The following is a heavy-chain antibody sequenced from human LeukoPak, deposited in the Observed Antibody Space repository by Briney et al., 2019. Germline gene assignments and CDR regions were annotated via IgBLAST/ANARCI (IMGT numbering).Heavy chain of an antibody. Sequence: PGGSLRLSCAASGFTFSTYWMTWVRQAPGKGLEWVANIKPCGTETYYGDPVKGRFTISRDNAKNLLYLQMSSLRAEDTAVYSCGRFGDEAGIDYWGQGTLVTVSS. CDR1: GFTFSTYW. CDR3: GRFGDEAGIDY. CDR2: IKPCGTET. D-gene: IGHD3-10*01. J-gene: IGHJ4*02. V-gene: IGHV3-7*01.